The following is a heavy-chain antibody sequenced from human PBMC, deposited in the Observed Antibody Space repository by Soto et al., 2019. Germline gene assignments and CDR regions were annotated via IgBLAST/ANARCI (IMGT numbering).Heavy chain of an antibody. CDR1: GFSLSTSGVG. J-gene: IGHJ5*02. D-gene: IGHD2-8*01. V-gene: IGHV2-5*02. CDR3: AHGSPPIGYCTNGVCSNWFDP. Sequence: SGPTLVNPTQTLTLTCTFSGFSLSTSGVGVGWIRQPPGKALEWLALIYWDDDKRYSPSLKSRLTITKDTSKNQVVLTMTNMDPVDTATYYCAHGSPPIGYCTNGVCSNWFDPWGQGTLVTVSS. CDR2: IYWDDDK.